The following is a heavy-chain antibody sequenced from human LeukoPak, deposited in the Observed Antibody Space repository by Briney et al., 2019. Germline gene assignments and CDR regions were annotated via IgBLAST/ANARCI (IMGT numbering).Heavy chain of an antibody. CDR1: QFTFNGSW. V-gene: IGHV3-7*01. Sequence: GGSLRLSCADSQFTFNGSWMNWVRQAPGKGLEWVANMDPTGSQKRYVDSVRGRFPISKDNPGASLYLDMHSLRAEDTAIYYCAIWTSGNYWGQGTLVTVSS. CDR3: AIWTSGNY. CDR2: MDPTGSQK. J-gene: IGHJ4*02. D-gene: IGHD1-1*01.